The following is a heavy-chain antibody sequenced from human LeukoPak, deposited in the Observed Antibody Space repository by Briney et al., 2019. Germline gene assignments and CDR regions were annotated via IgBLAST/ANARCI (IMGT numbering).Heavy chain of an antibody. CDR1: GGSISSISYY. CDR3: ARHGTSYYYYYMDV. J-gene: IGHJ6*03. V-gene: IGHV4-39*01. Sequence: SETLSLTCTVSGGSISSISYYWGWIRQPPGKGLEWIASIYYSGNTYYNPSLKSRVTISVDTSKNQFSLKLSSVTAADTAVYYCARHGTSYYYYYMDVWGKGTTVTVSS. CDR2: IYYSGNT. D-gene: IGHD1-26*01.